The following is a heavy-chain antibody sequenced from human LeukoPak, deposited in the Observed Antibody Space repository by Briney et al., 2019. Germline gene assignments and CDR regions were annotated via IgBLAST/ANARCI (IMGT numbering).Heavy chain of an antibody. D-gene: IGHD6-13*01. V-gene: IGHV3-33*01. CDR3: ARGGSSWYEVYYFDY. CDR1: GFTFSSYG. CDR2: IWYDGSNK. Sequence: GRSLRLSCAASGFTFSSYGMHWVRQAPGKGLEWVAVIWYDGSNKYYADSVKGRFTISRDNSKNTLYLQMNSLRAEDTAVYYCARGGSSWYEVYYFDYWGQGTLVTVSS. J-gene: IGHJ4*02.